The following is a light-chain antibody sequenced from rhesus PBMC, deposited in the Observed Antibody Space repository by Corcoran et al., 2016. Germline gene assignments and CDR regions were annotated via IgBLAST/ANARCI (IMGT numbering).Light chain of an antibody. J-gene: IGKJ3*01. V-gene: IGKV1S12*01. CDR1: QNIYNN. CDR3: QHYYNKPFT. Sequence: DIQMTQSPSALSASVGDRVTTSCRARQNIYNNSAWYQQKPGRAPKLLIYGETTLQIGIPFRFSGSGSGIDVTIIIDSLQPEESAIYYCQHYYNKPFTFGPGNEVDIK. CDR2: GET.